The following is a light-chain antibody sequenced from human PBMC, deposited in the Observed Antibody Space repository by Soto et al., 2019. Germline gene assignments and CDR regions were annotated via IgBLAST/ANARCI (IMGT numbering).Light chain of an antibody. V-gene: IGKV1-5*03. CDR2: KAS. J-gene: IGKJ1*01. CDR1: QSISSW. CDR3: QQYYSYPWT. Sequence: DIQMTQSPSTLSASVGDRVTITCRASQSISSWLAWYQQKPGKAPKLLIYKASSLESGVPSRFSGSGSGTEFTLTISSLQPDDFATDYGQQYYSYPWTFGQGTKVEIK.